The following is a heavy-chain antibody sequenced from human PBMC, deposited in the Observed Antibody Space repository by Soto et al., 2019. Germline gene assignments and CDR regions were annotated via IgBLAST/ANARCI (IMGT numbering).Heavy chain of an antibody. J-gene: IGHJ4*02. Sequence: GGSLRLSCAASGFTFSSYAMSWVRQAPGKGLEWVSAISGSGGSTYYADSVKGRFTISRDNSKNTLYLQMNSLRAEDTAVYYCAKDPGGDYGDYVIVGYFDYWGQGTLVTVSS. CDR2: ISGSGGST. V-gene: IGHV3-23*01. CDR1: GFTFSSYA. D-gene: IGHD4-17*01. CDR3: AKDPGGDYGDYVIVGYFDY.